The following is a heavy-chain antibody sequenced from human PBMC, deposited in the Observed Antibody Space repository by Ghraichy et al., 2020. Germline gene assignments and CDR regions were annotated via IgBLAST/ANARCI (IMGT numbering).Heavy chain of an antibody. CDR3: AADRWGLYHYGYESGGSFVCDF. Sequence: SVKVSCKASGFTFTSSAVQWVRQARGQGLEWMGWIVVGSENTNYAQKFQERVTITRDTSTSTVFLELSSLRSEDTAVFFCAADRWGLYHYGYESGGSFVCDFGGQGTMVTVSS. D-gene: IGHD5-12*01. CDR2: IVVGSENT. CDR1: GFTFTSSA. V-gene: IGHV1-58*01. J-gene: IGHJ3*01.